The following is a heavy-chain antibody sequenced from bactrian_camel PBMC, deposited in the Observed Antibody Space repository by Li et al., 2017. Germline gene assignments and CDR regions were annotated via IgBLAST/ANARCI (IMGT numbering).Heavy chain of an antibody. Sequence: HVQLVESGGGSVQPGGSLRLSCVVSGYTYSTICMGWFRQAPGRAREGVADIDTDGNGRTSYADSVKGRFAVSRDNAKNTLYLQMNSLNPEDTAMYFCAAGGASSSRQRSLEASLYNSWGQGTQVTVS. CDR2: IDTDGNGRT. V-gene: IGHV3S1*01. D-gene: IGHD6*01. CDR1: GYTYSTIC. CDR3: AAGGASSSRQRSLEASLYNS. J-gene: IGHJ4*01.